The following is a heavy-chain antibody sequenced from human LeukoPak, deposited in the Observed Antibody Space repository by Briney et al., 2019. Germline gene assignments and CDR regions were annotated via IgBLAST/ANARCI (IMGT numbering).Heavy chain of an antibody. CDR3: ARSNYVWGSYRPRQSDAFDI. CDR1: GGSFSGYY. Sequence: PSETLSLTCAVYGGSFSGYYWSWIRQPPGKGLEWIGEINHSGSTNYNPSLKSRVTMSVDTSKNQFSLKLSSVPAADTAVYYCARSNYVWGSYRPRQSDAFDIWGQGTMVTVSS. D-gene: IGHD3-16*02. V-gene: IGHV4-34*01. CDR2: INHSGST. J-gene: IGHJ3*02.